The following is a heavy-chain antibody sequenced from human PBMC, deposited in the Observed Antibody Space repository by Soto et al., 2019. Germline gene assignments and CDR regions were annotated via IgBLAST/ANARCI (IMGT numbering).Heavy chain of an antibody. J-gene: IGHJ1*01. CDR2: ISHDGSHK. Sequence: QVQLVESGGGVVQPGRSLRLSCAASGFTFNSFTMHWVRQAPGKGLEWLAVISHDGSHKYTADSVKGRFTISRDDPKNTLYLQMNSLRVEDTAIYYCATWEERYFQDWGQGTLVTVSS. CDR3: ATWEERYFQD. D-gene: IGHD1-26*01. V-gene: IGHV3-30*04. CDR1: GFTFNSFT.